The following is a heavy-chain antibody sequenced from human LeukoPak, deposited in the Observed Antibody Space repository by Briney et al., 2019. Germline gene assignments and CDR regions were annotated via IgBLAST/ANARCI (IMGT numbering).Heavy chain of an antibody. Sequence: ASVKVSCKASGYTFANYYIHLVRQAPGQGLEWMGIINPSGGSTSYAQKFQGRVTMTRDTSTSTVYMELSSLRSEDTAVYYCARAGLERRHVLDYWGQGTLVTVSS. CDR2: INPSGGST. CDR3: ARAGLERRHVLDY. J-gene: IGHJ4*02. D-gene: IGHD1-1*01. CDR1: GYTFANYY. V-gene: IGHV1-46*01.